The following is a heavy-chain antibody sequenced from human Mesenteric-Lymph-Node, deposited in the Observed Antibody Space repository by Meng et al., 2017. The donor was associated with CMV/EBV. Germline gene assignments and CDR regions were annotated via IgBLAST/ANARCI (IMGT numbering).Heavy chain of an antibody. V-gene: IGHV3-30*02. CDR3: AKQGDTSAYFFDF. J-gene: IGHJ4*02. CDR2: IRYDMTTK. CDR1: GFTFSSYG. Sequence: GGSLRLSCAASGFTFSSYGMHWVRRAPGKGLEWVAYIRYDMTTKYYVDSVKGRFIISRDNSKKSLFLQMNDLRGEDSAIYYCAKQGDTSAYFFDFWGQGTMVTVSS. D-gene: IGHD3-10*01.